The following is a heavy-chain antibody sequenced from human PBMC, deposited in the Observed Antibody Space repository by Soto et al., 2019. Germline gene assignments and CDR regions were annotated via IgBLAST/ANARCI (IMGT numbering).Heavy chain of an antibody. D-gene: IGHD4-17*01. CDR3: ARGGDSYIDN. J-gene: IGHJ4*02. Sequence: AGGSLSLSCAASGFTFSGLWMAWVRQPSGKGLEWVANIKQEGGESYADSVRGRFTVSRDNAQNSLYLQMNSLRVEDTAMYYCARGGDSYIDNWGQGALVTVSS. CDR2: IKQEGGE. V-gene: IGHV3-7*03. CDR1: GFTFSGLW.